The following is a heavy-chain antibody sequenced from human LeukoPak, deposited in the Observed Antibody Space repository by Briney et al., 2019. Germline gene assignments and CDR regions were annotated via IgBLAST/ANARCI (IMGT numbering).Heavy chain of an antibody. CDR3: AKRTSGSSWYSSDY. D-gene: IGHD6-13*01. Sequence: PGGSLRLSCAASGFTFSSFAMNWVRQAPGKGLEWVSTMSGDATSTYYADSVKGRFTISRDNSKNTPYLQMNSLRAEDTAVYYCAKRTSGSSWYSSDYWGQGTLVTVSS. CDR1: GFTFSSFA. V-gene: IGHV3-23*01. J-gene: IGHJ4*02. CDR2: MSGDATST.